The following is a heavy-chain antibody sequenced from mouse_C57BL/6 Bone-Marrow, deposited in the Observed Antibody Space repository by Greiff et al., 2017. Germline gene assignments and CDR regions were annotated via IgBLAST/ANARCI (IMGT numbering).Heavy chain of an antibody. CDR1: GYTFPSYW. Sequence: QVQLQQPGAELVKPGASVKMSCKASGYTFPSYWLTWVKQRPGQGLEWIGDIYSGSGSNNYNEKFKSKATLTVDSSSSSAYMQLSSLTSEDSAVYYCARVDGCSLCAYWGQGTLVTVSA. V-gene: IGHV1-55*01. CDR3: ARVDGCSLCAY. CDR2: IYSGSGSN. D-gene: IGHD1-1*01. J-gene: IGHJ3*01.